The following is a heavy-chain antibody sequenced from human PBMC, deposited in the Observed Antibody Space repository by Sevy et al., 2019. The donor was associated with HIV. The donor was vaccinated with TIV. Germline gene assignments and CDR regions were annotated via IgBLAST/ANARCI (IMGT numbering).Heavy chain of an antibody. CDR3: AKDLFGAAAAFYWYFDL. CDR1: EFTFSSYA. D-gene: IGHD6-13*01. CDR2: ISGRGGST. V-gene: IGHV3-23*01. J-gene: IGHJ2*01. Sequence: GGSLRLSCAASEFTFSSYAMSWVRQAPGKGLEWVSAISGRGGSTYYADSVKGRFTISRDNSKNTLYLQMNSLRAEDTALYYCAKDLFGAAAAFYWYFDLWGRGTLVTVSS.